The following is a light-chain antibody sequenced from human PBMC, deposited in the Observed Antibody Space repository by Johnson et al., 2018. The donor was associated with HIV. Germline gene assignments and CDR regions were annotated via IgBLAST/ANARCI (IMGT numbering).Light chain of an antibody. CDR2: ENN. Sequence: HSVLTQPPSVSAAPGQKVAISCSGSSSNIGNNYVSWYQQLPGTAPKLLIYENNKRPSGIPDRFSGSKSGTSATLGITGLQTGDEADYYCGTWDSSLSAGPYVFGTGTKVTVL. J-gene: IGLJ1*01. V-gene: IGLV1-51*02. CDR3: GTWDSSLSAGPYV. CDR1: SSNIGNNY.